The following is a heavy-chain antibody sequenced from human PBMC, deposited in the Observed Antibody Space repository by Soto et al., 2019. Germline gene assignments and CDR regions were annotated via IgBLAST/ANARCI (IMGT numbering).Heavy chain of an antibody. CDR1: GLTFGSRA. D-gene: IGHD3-10*01. CDR2: ITDTGGDA. V-gene: IGHV3-23*01. J-gene: IGHJ4*02. CDR3: ARGSTDSYPGSRIFDF. Sequence: GGSLRLSCVASGLTFGSRAMSWVRQAPGEGLQWVSTITDTGGDAKYADSVRGRFVISRDNSKKTLYLQMTSLTAEDSAMYFCARGSTDSYPGSRIFDFWGRGTLVTVSS.